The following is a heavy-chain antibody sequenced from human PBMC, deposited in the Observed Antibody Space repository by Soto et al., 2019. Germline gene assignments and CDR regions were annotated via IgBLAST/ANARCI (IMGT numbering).Heavy chain of an antibody. CDR1: GYSFTSYW. J-gene: IGHJ4*02. D-gene: IGHD6-13*01. CDR2: IYPGDSDT. Sequence: EVQLVQSGAEVKKPGESLKISCKGSGYSFTSYWIGWVRQMPGKGLEWMGIIYPGDSDTRYSPSFQGQVTISADKSISTAYLQWSSLKASDTPMYYCARPSRSSSSWDTHYFDYWGQGTLVTVSS. CDR3: ARPSRSSSSWDTHYFDY. V-gene: IGHV5-51*03.